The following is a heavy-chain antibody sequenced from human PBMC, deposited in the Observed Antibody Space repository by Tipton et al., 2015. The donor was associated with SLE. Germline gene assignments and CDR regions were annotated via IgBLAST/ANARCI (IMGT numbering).Heavy chain of an antibody. Sequence: LRLSCTVYGGSFSSYYWIWIRQPPGKGLEWIGEINHSGSTNYNPSLKSRVTISVDTSKNQFSLKLSSVTAADTAVYYCARGRVDTALGYFDYWGQGTLVTVSS. V-gene: IGHV4-34*01. CDR1: GGSFSSYY. CDR2: INHSGST. J-gene: IGHJ4*02. CDR3: ARGRVDTALGYFDY. D-gene: IGHD5-18*01.